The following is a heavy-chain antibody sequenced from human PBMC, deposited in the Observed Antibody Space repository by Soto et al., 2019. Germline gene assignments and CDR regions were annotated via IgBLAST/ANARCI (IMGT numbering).Heavy chain of an antibody. Sequence: EASVKVSCKASGYTFTSYGISWVRQAPGQGLEWMGWISAYNDNTKYAQKFQGRVTMTTDTSTSTAYMDLRSLRSDDTAVYYCARDSRDPFGAYNWFDPWGQGTLVTVSS. V-gene: IGHV1-18*04. CDR2: ISAYNDNT. D-gene: IGHD3-16*01. J-gene: IGHJ5*02. CDR3: ARDSRDPFGAYNWFDP. CDR1: GYTFTSYG.